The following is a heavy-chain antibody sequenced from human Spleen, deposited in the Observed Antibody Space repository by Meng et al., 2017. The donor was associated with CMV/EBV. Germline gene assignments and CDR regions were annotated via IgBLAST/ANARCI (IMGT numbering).Heavy chain of an antibody. D-gene: IGHD6-13*01. CDR3: ARDHLPYEVAAGIAFYYGMDV. Sequence: SETLSLTCTVSGGSVSSVSYHWSWIRQPPGKGLEWIGYMYNSGSNNYNPSLKSRVSILVDTSKTQFSLKLTSVTAADTAVYYCARDHLPYEVAAGIAFYYGMDVWGQGTTVTVSS. CDR1: GGSVSSVSYH. V-gene: IGHV4-61*01. CDR2: MYNSGSN. J-gene: IGHJ6*02.